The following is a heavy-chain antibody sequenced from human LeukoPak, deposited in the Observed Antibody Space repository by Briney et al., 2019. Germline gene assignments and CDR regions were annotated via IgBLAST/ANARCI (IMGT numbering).Heavy chain of an antibody. Sequence: GGSLRLSCAASGFSFSDTWMIWVRQAPGKGLEWVSTITGSGVSTYYAASAKGRFTISRDNSKNTLYLQMNSLRADDTAIYYCAKDPGGTWYGYFDYWGQGTLVTVSS. V-gene: IGHV3-23*01. D-gene: IGHD6-13*01. CDR2: ITGSGVST. CDR1: GFSFSDTW. J-gene: IGHJ4*02. CDR3: AKDPGGTWYGYFDY.